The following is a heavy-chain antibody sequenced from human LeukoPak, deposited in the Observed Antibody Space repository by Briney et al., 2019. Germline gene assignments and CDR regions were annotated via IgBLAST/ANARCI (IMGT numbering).Heavy chain of an antibody. CDR3: AGTDKQYSYGLDY. CDR1: GYTFTGYY. D-gene: IGHD5-18*01. V-gene: IGHV1-2*02. Sequence: ASVKVSCKASGYTFTGYYMHWVRQAPGQGLEWMGWINPNSGGTNYAQKFQGRVTMTRDTSISTAYMELSRLRSDDTAVYYCAGTDKQYSYGLDYWGQGTLVTVSS. CDR2: INPNSGGT. J-gene: IGHJ4*02.